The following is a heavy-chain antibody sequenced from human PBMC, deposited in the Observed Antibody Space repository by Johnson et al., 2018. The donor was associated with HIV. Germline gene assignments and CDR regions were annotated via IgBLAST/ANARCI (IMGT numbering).Heavy chain of an antibody. V-gene: IGHV3-30-3*01. D-gene: IGHD2-15*01. J-gene: IGHJ3*02. Sequence: QVQLVESGGGLIQPGGSLRLSCAASGFTVSSNYMSWVRQAPGQGLEWVAVISYDGSNKYYADSVKGRFIISRDTSKNTLYLQMNSLRAEDTALYYCARAVCRGGRCYSHDAFDIWGQGTMVTVSS. CDR2: ISYDGSNK. CDR3: ARAVCRGGRCYSHDAFDI. CDR1: GFTVSSNY.